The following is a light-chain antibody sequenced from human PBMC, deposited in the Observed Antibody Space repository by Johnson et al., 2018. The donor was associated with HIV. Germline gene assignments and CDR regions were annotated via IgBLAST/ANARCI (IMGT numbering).Light chain of an antibody. Sequence: SVLTQPPSVSAAPGQKVTISCSGSSSNIGNNYVSWYQQVPGTAPKLLIYDNSKRPSGIPDRFSATKYGTSATLGITGLQTGDEADYYCGTWDSSLSVLYVFGTGTKVTVL. CDR1: SSNIGNNY. J-gene: IGLJ1*01. CDR3: GTWDSSLSVLYV. V-gene: IGLV1-51*01. CDR2: DNS.